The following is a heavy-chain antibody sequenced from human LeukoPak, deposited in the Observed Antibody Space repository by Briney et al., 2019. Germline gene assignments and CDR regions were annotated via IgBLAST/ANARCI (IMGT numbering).Heavy chain of an antibody. CDR1: GFTFSSYW. D-gene: IGHD3-10*01. Sequence: GGSRRLSCAASGFTFSSYWMSWVRQAPGKGLEWVANIKQDGSEKYYVDSVEGRFTISRDNAKNSLYLQMNSLRAEDTAVYYCARDRYYYGSGSPILGYWGQGTLVGVSS. J-gene: IGHJ4*02. V-gene: IGHV3-7*04. CDR2: IKQDGSEK. CDR3: ARDRYYYGSGSPILGY.